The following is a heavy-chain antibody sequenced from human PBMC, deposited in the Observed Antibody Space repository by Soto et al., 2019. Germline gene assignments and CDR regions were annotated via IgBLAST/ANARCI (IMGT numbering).Heavy chain of an antibody. CDR3: ARDGVRGVLDAFDI. J-gene: IGHJ3*02. CDR1: GCSISSYY. Sequence: SETLSLTCTVSGCSISSYYWSWIRQPPGKGLEWIGYIYYSGSTNYNPSLKSRVTISVDTSKNQFSLKLSSVTAADTAVYYCARDGVRGVLDAFDIWGQGTMVTISS. D-gene: IGHD3-10*01. V-gene: IGHV4-59*01. CDR2: IYYSGST.